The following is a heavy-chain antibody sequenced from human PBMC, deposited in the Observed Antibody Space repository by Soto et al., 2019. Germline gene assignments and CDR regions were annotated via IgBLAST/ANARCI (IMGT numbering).Heavy chain of an antibody. CDR3: VKGKLELVY. CDR1: GFTFSSYA. CDR2: IXXXXXSX. J-gene: IGHJ4*02. Sequence: GSLRLSCSASGFTFSSYAMHWVRQAPGKGLXXVXXIXXXXXSXXXADSVKGRFTISRDNSKNTLYLQMSSLRAEDTAVYYCVKGKLELVYWGQGTLVTVSS. V-gene: IGHV3-64D*06. D-gene: IGHD1-7*01.